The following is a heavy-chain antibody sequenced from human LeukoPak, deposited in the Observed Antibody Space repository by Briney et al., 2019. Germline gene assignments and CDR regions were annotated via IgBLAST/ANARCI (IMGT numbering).Heavy chain of an antibody. D-gene: IGHD6-19*01. CDR2: ISGGDGST. CDR1: GFTFSSYG. J-gene: IGHJ6*03. CDR3: AKAPDGLVPQYYYYYYMDV. V-gene: IGHV3-23*01. Sequence: GGSLRLSCAASGFTFSSYGMNWVRQAPGKGLEWVSAISGGDGSTYYADSVKGRFTISRDNSKNTLYLQMNSLRAEDTAVYYCAKAPDGLVPQYYYYYYMDVWGKGTTVTISS.